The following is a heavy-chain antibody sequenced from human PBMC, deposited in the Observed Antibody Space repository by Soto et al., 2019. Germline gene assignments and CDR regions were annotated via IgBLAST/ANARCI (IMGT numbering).Heavy chain of an antibody. CDR3: AKSPLGYCSGGSCYPPHYFDY. Sequence: EVQLLDSGGGLVQPGGSLRLSCAASGFTFSNYAMSWVRQAPEKGLEWVSGVGGSGDSTYYADSVKGRFTISRDNSKDTLYLQMNSLRAEDTAVYYCAKSPLGYCSGGSCYPPHYFDYWGHGTLVTVSS. CDR1: GFTFSNYA. CDR2: VGGSGDST. V-gene: IGHV3-23*01. D-gene: IGHD2-15*01. J-gene: IGHJ4*01.